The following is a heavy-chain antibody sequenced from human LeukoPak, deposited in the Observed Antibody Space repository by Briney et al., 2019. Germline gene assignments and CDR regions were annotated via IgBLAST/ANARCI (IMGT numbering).Heavy chain of an antibody. D-gene: IGHD4-17*01. J-gene: IGHJ4*02. V-gene: IGHV3-23*01. CDR2: ISGSGGST. CDR3: AKGTGYGDLPFDY. CDR1: GFTFTNAW. Sequence: PGGSLRLSCAVSGFTFTNAWMSWVRQAPGKGLEWVSGISGSGGSTYYADSVKGRFTISRDNSKNTLFLQMNSLRADDTALYYCAKGTGYGDLPFDYWGQGTLVTVSS.